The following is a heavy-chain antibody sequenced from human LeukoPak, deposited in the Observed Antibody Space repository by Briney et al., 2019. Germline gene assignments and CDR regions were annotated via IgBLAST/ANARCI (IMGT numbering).Heavy chain of an antibody. V-gene: IGHV4-4*07. CDR1: GGSINTYY. CDR3: ARWNYGDYAGAMDV. J-gene: IGHJ6*02. D-gene: IGHD4-17*01. CDR2: IYTSGTT. Sequence: SETLSLTRSVSGGSINTYYLSWIRQAAGKGLEWIGRIYTSGTTNYNPSLKSRVTMSVDTSKNQFSLRLSSATAADTAVYYCARWNYGDYAGAMDVWGQGTTVTVSS.